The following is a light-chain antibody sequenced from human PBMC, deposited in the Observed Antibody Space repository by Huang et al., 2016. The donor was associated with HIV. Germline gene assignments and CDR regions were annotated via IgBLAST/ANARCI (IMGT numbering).Light chain of an antibody. V-gene: IGKV3-15*01. CDR3: QHYNNLPPRGT. CDR2: GAS. Sequence: EVVMMQSPATLSVSLGERATLSCRASQSVRSDIAWYQQKPGQAPRVLIFGASTRATGIPARFSGSESGTEFTLTISSLQSEDFGIYYCQHYNNLPPRGTFGQGTRVEI. J-gene: IGKJ1*01. CDR1: QSVRSD.